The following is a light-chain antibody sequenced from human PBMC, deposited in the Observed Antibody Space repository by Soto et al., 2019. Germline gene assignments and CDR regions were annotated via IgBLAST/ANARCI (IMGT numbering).Light chain of an antibody. Sequence: DIVMTQSPLSLPVTPGEPASISCRSSQSLLHSNGYNYLDWYLQKPGQSPQLLIYLGSNRSSGVPSRFSGSGSGTEFTLSISSLQPEDFAIYYCQQYNKYPWTFGQGTKVDIK. V-gene: IGKV2-28*01. J-gene: IGKJ1*01. CDR2: LGS. CDR3: QQYNKYPWT. CDR1: QSLLHSNGYNY.